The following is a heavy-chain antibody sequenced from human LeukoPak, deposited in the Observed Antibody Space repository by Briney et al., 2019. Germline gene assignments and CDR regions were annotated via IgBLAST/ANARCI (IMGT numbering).Heavy chain of an antibody. CDR3: ARHPRSYYDILTGYRGYYYYMDV. CDR1: TFSSYA. V-gene: IGHV4-39*01. CDR2: IYYSGST. D-gene: IGHD3-9*01. Sequence: TFSSYATSWVRQAPGKGLEWIGSIYYSGSTYYNPSLKSRVTISVDTSKNQFSLKLSSVTAADTAVYYCARHPRSYYDILTGYRGYYYYMDVRGKGTTVTVSS. J-gene: IGHJ6*03.